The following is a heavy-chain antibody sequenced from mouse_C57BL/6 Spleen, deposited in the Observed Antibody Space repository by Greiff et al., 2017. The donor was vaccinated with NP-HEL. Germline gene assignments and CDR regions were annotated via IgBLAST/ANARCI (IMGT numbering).Heavy chain of an antibody. D-gene: IGHD2-4*01. CDR2: IYWDDDK. CDR3: ARDDYDGRFAY. Sequence: QVTLKVCGPGILQSSQTLSLTCSFSGFSLSTSGMGVSWIRQPSGKGLEWLAHIYWDDDKRYNPSLKSRLTISKDTSRNQVFLKITSVDTADTATYYCARDDYDGRFAYWGQGTLVTVSA. V-gene: IGHV8-12*01. CDR1: GFSLSTSGMG. J-gene: IGHJ3*01.